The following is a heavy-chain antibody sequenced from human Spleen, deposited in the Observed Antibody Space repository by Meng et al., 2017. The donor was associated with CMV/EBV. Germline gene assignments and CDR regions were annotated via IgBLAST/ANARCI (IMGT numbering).Heavy chain of an antibody. D-gene: IGHD1/OR15-1a*01. V-gene: IGHV3-20*04. CDR1: GFTFDDYA. Sequence: GESLKISCAASGFTFDDYAMSWVRQASGKGLEWVSGISWNGDSTGYAASLKGRFTISRDNAKNSLYLQMNSLRAEDTALYYCARFGSSDWNSVLVYWGQGTLVTVSS. CDR3: ARFGSSDWNSVLVY. CDR2: ISWNGDST. J-gene: IGHJ4*02.